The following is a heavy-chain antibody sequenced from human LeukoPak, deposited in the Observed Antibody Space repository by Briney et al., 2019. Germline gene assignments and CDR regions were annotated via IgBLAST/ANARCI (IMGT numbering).Heavy chain of an antibody. Sequence: GGSLRLSCAASGFTFSSYWMNWVRQAPGKGLEWVANIKQDGSEKYYVDSVKGRFTISRDNTKNSLYLQMNSLRAEDTAVYYCAGGSGWLIDYWGQRTLVTVSS. CDR1: GFTFSSYW. CDR3: AGGSGWLIDY. CDR2: IKQDGSEK. J-gene: IGHJ4*02. V-gene: IGHV3-7*01. D-gene: IGHD6-19*01.